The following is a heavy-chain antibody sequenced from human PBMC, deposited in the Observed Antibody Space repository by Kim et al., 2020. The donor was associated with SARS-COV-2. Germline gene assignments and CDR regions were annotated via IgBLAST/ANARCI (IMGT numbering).Heavy chain of an antibody. CDR3: ARGSDYDY. V-gene: IGHV5-10-1*01. Sequence: GESLKISCKGSGYTFTSHWITWVRQMPGKGLEWMGRIDLRDSYTTYSPSFQGHVTISADNSIRTAYLQWSSLKASDTAIYFCARGSDYDYWGQGTLVTVSS. J-gene: IGHJ4*02. CDR1: GYTFTSHW. CDR2: IDLRDSYT.